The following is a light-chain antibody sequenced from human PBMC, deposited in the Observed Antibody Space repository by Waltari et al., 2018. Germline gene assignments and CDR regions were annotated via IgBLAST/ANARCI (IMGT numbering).Light chain of an antibody. Sequence: DIQMTQSPYTLSAALGDRVTTTCRASQSISSWLAWYQQKPGKAPKLLIYKASSLESGVPSRFSGSGSGTEFTLTISSLQPDDFATYYCQQYNSYPWTFGQGTKVEIK. CDR2: KAS. V-gene: IGKV1-5*03. CDR3: QQYNSYPWT. CDR1: QSISSW. J-gene: IGKJ1*01.